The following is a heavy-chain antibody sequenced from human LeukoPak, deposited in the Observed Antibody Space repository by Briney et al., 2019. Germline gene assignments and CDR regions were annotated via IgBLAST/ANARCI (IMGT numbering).Heavy chain of an antibody. CDR1: GGTFSSYA. V-gene: IGHV1-69*01. CDR2: IIPIFGTA. J-gene: IGHJ4*02. Sequence: SVKVSCKASGGTFSSYAISWVRQAPGQGLEWMGGIIPIFGTANYAQKFQGRVTITADESTSTAYMELSSLRSEDTAVFYCARPGTALTYYFDYWGQGTLVTVSS. D-gene: IGHD6-13*01. CDR3: ARPGTALTYYFDY.